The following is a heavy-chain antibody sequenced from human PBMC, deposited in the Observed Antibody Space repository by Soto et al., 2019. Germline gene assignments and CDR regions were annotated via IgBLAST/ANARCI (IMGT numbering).Heavy chain of an antibody. CDR3: AKDLTRQRDYCLDP. J-gene: IGHJ5*02. CDR1: GFSFTGYY. Sequence: ASVKVFFRASGFSFTGYYIHWLRQAPGQGLEWMGWINAHSGGTEYAHEVQGRVTLTRDTSLATAYLALTSMTSDDTALYYCAKDLTRQRDYCLDPWG. D-gene: IGHD3-3*01. V-gene: IGHV1-2*07. CDR2: INAHSGGT.